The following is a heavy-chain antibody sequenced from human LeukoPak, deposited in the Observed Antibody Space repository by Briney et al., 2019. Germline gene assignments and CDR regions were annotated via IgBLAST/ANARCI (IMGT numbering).Heavy chain of an antibody. CDR1: GFTFSGYD. V-gene: IGHV3-21*01. CDR2: IRSDSSYI. CDR3: ATYYYDSSGYKLLDY. D-gene: IGHD3-22*01. Sequence: KSGGSLRLSCAASGFTFSGYDMNWVRQAPGKGLEWVASIRSDSSYIYYADSVKGRFTISRDDARNSLYLQMNSLRGEDTAVYYCATYYYDSSGYKLLDYWGQGTLVTVSS. J-gene: IGHJ4*02.